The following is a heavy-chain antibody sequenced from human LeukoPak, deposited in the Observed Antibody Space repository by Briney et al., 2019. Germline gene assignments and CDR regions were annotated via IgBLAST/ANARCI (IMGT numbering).Heavy chain of an antibody. D-gene: IGHD3-3*01. CDR3: ARKSRVIIGLDY. V-gene: IGHV3-21*04. J-gene: IGHJ4*02. CDR1: GFTFSSYS. Sequence: GGSLRLSCAASGFTFSSYSMNWVRQAPGKGLEWGSYISSSSSYTNYADSVKGRFTISRDNAKNSLYLQMNSLRAEDTAVYYCARKSRVIIGLDYWGQGTLVTVSS. CDR2: ISSSSSYT.